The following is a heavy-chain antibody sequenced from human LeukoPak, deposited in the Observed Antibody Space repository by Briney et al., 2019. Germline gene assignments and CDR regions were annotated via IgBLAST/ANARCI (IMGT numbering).Heavy chain of an antibody. CDR2: VWYDGSND. V-gene: IGHV3-33*01. CDR3: ARDMGSSWFGPLDY. Sequence: RRSLRLPCAASGFTFSTYGMHWVRQAPGKGLEWVAVVWYDGSNDYYADSVRGRFTISRDNSKNTLYLQMNSLRAEDTALYHCARDMGSSWFGPLDYWGQGTLVTVSS. J-gene: IGHJ4*02. CDR1: GFTFSTYG. D-gene: IGHD6-13*01.